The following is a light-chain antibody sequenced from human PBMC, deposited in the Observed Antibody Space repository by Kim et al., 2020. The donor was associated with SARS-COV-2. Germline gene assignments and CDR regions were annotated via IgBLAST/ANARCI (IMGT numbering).Light chain of an antibody. J-gene: IGKJ2*01. Sequence: DIQITQSPSTLSATVGDRVTITCRASQTISTWLAWYQQKAGKAPKLLIYEASSSESGVPSRFSGSGSGTEFTLTISSLQPDDFATYYCQQYDNYPYTFGQGTKLEI. V-gene: IGKV1-5*03. CDR1: QTISTW. CDR3: QQYDNYPYT. CDR2: EAS.